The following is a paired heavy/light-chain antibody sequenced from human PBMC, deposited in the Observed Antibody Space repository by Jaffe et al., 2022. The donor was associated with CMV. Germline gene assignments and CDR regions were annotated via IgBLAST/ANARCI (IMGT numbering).Heavy chain of an antibody. D-gene: IGHD3-10*01. V-gene: IGHV3-33*08. Sequence: QVQLVESGGGVVQPGRSLRLSCTASGFSFSNYGMHWVRQAPGKGLEWVAIIWFDGSYTHYSDSVKGRFTISRDNSKNTMYLQMNNLRADDTGMYYCARIPNSDEGRSMDYWGQGTLVTVSS. CDR2: IWFDGSYT. J-gene: IGHJ4*02. CDR1: GFSFSNYG. CDR3: ARIPNSDEGRSMDY.
Light chain of an antibody. Sequence: QSVLTQPPSVSGAPGQGVTISCTGTSSNLGAGYDAHWYQQVPGTAPKLLISANNNRPSGVSDRFSGSKSGTSASLAITGLQAEDEADYYCQSYDSSLSGLWVFGGGTHLTVV. CDR3: QSYDSSLSGLWV. CDR2: ANN. CDR1: SSNLGAGYD. V-gene: IGLV1-40*01. J-gene: IGLJ3*02.